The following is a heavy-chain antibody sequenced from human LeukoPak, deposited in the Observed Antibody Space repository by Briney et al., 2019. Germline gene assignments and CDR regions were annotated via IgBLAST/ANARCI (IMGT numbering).Heavy chain of an antibody. CDR3: ARGDYYDSSGSLSGAFDI. Sequence: ASVKVSCKASGYTFTSYDINWGRQATGQGLEWMGWMNPNSGNTGYAQKFQGRVTMTRNTSISTAYMALSSLRSEDTAMYYCARGDYYDSSGSLSGAFDIWGQGTMVTVSS. J-gene: IGHJ3*02. V-gene: IGHV1-8*01. CDR2: MNPNSGNT. CDR1: GYTFTSYD. D-gene: IGHD3-22*01.